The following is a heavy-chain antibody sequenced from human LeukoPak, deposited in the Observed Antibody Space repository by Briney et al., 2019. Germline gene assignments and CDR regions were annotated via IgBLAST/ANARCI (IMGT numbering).Heavy chain of an antibody. J-gene: IGHJ3*02. CDR2: IREDGGHK. D-gene: IGHD3-10*01. V-gene: IGHV3-7*03. CDR3: AKGVRITMVRGAFDI. CDR1: GFTSTNHW. Sequence: GGSLRLSCVASGFTSTNHWMSWVRQAPGKGLEWVANIREDGGHKNYVDSVKGRFTISRDNAKNSLFLQMDSLRAEDTALYYCAKGVRITMVRGAFDIWGQGTMVTVSS.